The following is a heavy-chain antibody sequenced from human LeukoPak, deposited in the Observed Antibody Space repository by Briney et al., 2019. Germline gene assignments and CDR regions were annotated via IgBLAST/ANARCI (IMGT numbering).Heavy chain of an antibody. V-gene: IGHV1-8*01. CDR1: GYTFTSYD. Sequence: ASVKVSCKASGYTFTSYDINWVRQATGQGLEWMGWMNPNSGNTGYAQEFQGRVTMTRNTSISTAYMELSSLRSEDTAVYYCARGSSCRTSCYRDFDYWGQGTLVTVSS. D-gene: IGHD2-2*02. CDR3: ARGSSCRTSCYRDFDY. CDR2: MNPNSGNT. J-gene: IGHJ4*02.